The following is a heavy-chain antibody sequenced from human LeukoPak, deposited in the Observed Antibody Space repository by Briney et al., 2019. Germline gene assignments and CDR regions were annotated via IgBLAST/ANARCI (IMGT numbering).Heavy chain of an antibody. CDR2: IIPIFGTA. V-gene: IGHV1-69*13. Sequence: GASVKVSCKASGGTLSSYAISWVRQAPGQGLEWMGGIIPIFGTANYAQKFQGRVTITADESTSTAYMELSSLRSEDTAVYYCAAGYSSGWNPYYYYGMDVWGQGTTVTVSS. CDR3: AAGYSSGWNPYYYYGMDV. J-gene: IGHJ6*02. D-gene: IGHD6-19*01. CDR1: GGTLSSYA.